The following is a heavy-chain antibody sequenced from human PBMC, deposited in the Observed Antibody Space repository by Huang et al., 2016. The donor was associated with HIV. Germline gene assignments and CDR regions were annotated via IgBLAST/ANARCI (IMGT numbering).Heavy chain of an antibody. CDR1: GYTFTSYG. Sequence: QVQLVQSGAEVKKPGASVKVSCKASGYTFTSYGISWVRQAPGQGLEWMGWISAYNGNTNDAQKLQGRVTMTPDTATSTAYMELRSLRSDDTAVYYCARARGYYYYGMDVWGQGTTVTVSS. CDR3: ARARGYYYYGMDV. J-gene: IGHJ6*02. V-gene: IGHV1-18*04. CDR2: ISAYNGNT.